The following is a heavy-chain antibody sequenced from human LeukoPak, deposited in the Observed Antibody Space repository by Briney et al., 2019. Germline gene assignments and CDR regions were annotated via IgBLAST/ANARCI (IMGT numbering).Heavy chain of an antibody. Sequence: PGGSLRLSCAASGFTFSSYAMSWVRQAPGKGLEWVSAISGSGGSTYYADSVKGRFTISRDNSKNTLYLQMNSLRAEDTAVYYCAKQLQRYFDWLPFDYWGQGTLVTVSS. J-gene: IGHJ4*02. CDR2: ISGSGGST. D-gene: IGHD3-9*01. CDR3: AKQLQRYFDWLPFDY. CDR1: GFTFSSYA. V-gene: IGHV3-23*01.